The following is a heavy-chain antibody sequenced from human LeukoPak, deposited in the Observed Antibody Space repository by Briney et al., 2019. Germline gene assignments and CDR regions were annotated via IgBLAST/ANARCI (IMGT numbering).Heavy chain of an antibody. CDR1: GGSISSGGYY. CDR2: IYSSGST. V-gene: IGHV4-61*02. CDR3: ARDGERGYYDSSGYNP. D-gene: IGHD3-22*01. J-gene: IGHJ5*02. Sequence: SQTLSLTCTVSGGSISSGGYYWTWIRQPAGKGLEWIGRIYSSGSTNYNPSLKSRVTISVDTSKNQLSLKLSSVTAADTAVYYCARDGERGYYDSSGYNPWGQGILVTVSS.